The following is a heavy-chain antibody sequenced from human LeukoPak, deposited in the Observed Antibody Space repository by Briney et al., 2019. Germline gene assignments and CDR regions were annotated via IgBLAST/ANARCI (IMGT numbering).Heavy chain of an antibody. D-gene: IGHD3-10*01. CDR1: GDSVSSNSAV. CDR3: ARGQGKNWFDP. Sequence: SQTLSLTCAISGDSVSSNSAVWNWIRLSPSRGLEWLGRTYYRSRWYNDYAVSVKSRMTISPDTSKNQFSLQLNSVTPEDTAVYYCARGQGKNWFDPWGQGTLVTVSS. CDR2: TYYRSRWYN. J-gene: IGHJ5*02. V-gene: IGHV6-1*01.